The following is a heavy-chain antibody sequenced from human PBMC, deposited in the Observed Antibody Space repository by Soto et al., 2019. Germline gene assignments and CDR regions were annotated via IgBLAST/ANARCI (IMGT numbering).Heavy chain of an antibody. CDR3: ARPYYYDSSGYYLGIAY. Sequence: GASVKVSCKASGGTFSSYTISWVRQAPGQGLEWMGRIIPILGIANYAQKFQGRVTITADKSTSTAYMELNSLRDEDTAVYYCARPYYYDSSGYYLGIAYWGQGTLVTVSS. CDR2: IIPILGIA. J-gene: IGHJ4*02. D-gene: IGHD3-22*01. V-gene: IGHV1-69*02. CDR1: GGTFSSYT.